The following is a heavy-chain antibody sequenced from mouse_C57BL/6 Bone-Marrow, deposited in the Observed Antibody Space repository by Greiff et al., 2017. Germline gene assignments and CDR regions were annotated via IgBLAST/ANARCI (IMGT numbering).Heavy chain of an antibody. V-gene: IGHV1-50*01. J-gene: IGHJ4*01. D-gene: IGHD2-3*01. CDR1: GYTFTSYW. CDR2: IYPSDSYT. Sequence: QVQLQQPGAVLVKPGASVKLSCKASGYTFTSYWMQWVKQRPGQGLEWIGAIYPSDSYTNYNQKFKGKATLTADTSSSTAYMQLSSLTSADSAVYYCARGDGYPIYYAMDDGGQGTSVTVSS. CDR3: ARGDGYPIYYAMDD.